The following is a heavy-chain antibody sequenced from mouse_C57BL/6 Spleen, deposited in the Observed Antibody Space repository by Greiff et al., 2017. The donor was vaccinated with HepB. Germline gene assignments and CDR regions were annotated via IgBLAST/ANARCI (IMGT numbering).Heavy chain of an antibody. J-gene: IGHJ2*01. Sequence: VQLQQSGPELVKPGASVKISCKASGYAFSSSWMNWVKQRPGKGLEWIGRIYPGDGDTNYNGKFKGKATLTADKSSSTAYMQLSSLTSEDSAVYFCATSTIVTTSFDYWGQGTTLTVSS. CDR3: ATSTIVTTSFDY. D-gene: IGHD2-5*01. V-gene: IGHV1-82*01. CDR1: GYAFSSSW. CDR2: IYPGDGDT.